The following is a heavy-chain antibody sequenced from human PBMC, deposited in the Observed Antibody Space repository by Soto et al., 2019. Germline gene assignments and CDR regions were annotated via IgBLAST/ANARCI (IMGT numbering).Heavy chain of an antibody. J-gene: IGHJ3*02. D-gene: IGHD2-2*02. CDR1: GFTFSSYG. CDR3: ARERCSSTSCYSGAFDI. CDR2: IWYDGSNK. Sequence: GGSLRLSCAASGFTFSSYGMHWVRQAPGKGLEWVAVIWYDGSNKYYADSVKGRFTISRDNSKNTLYLQMNSLRAEDTAVYYCARERCSSTSCYSGAFDIWGQGTMVTVPS. V-gene: IGHV3-33*01.